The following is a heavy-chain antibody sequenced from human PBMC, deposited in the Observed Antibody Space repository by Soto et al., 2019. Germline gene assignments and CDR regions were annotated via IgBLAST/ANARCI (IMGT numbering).Heavy chain of an antibody. CDR3: ARLGDSGSFPFYFNAMDV. Sequence: QVYLQESGPGRVKPSETLTLTGNVSGDPRKTYFWNWIRQPAGKGLEWVGRIHTAGTTHYNPSFRGRVTMSIDTSDNHMTLQLTSVTAADTAVYYCARLGDSGSFPFYFNAMDVWGPGTAVTVSS. CDR2: IHTAGTT. D-gene: IGHD6-19*01. J-gene: IGHJ6*02. V-gene: IGHV4-4*07. CDR1: GDPRKTYF.